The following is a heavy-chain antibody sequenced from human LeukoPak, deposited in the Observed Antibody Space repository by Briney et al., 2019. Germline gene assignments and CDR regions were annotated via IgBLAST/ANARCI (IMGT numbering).Heavy chain of an antibody. CDR2: ISYDGSNK. V-gene: IGHV3-30*18. CDR3: AKEVSSSWSNDAFDI. CDR1: GFTFSRHD. Sequence: GRSLRLSCVASGFTFSRHDMNWVRQAPGKGLEWVAVISYDGSNKYYADSVKGRFTISRDNSKNTLYLQMNSLRTEDTAAYYCAKEVSSSWSNDAFDIWGQGTMVSVSS. D-gene: IGHD6-13*01. J-gene: IGHJ3*02.